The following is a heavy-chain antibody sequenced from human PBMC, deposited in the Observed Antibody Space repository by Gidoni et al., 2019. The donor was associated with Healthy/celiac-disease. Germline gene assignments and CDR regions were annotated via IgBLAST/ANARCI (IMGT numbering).Heavy chain of an antibody. J-gene: IGHJ4*02. Sequence: EVQLVESGGGLVQHGVSLRVSCAACGCTFSSYALSWVRQAPGQGLEWVSAISVVGGSTYYADSVKGRFTISRANSKNTLYLQRNSLRAEDTAVYYCAKAIKYILVVVAATTFDYWGQGTLVTVSS. V-gene: IGHV3-23*04. CDR2: ISVVGGST. CDR3: AKAIKYILVVVAATTFDY. D-gene: IGHD2-15*01. CDR1: GCTFSSYA.